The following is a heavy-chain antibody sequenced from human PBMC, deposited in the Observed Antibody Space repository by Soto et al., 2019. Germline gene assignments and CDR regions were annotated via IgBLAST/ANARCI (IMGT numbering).Heavy chain of an antibody. V-gene: IGHV4-30-4*01. CDR1: GGSISSGDYY. CDR3: ARTLLWFGELLFISDSNWFDP. J-gene: IGHJ5*02. CDR2: IYYSGST. D-gene: IGHD3-10*01. Sequence: PSETLSLTCTFSGGSISSGDYYWSWIRQPPGKGLEWIGYIYYSGSTYYNPSLKSRVTISVDTSKNQFSLKLSSVTAADTAVYYCARTLLWFGELLFISDSNWFDPGGQETLVTVSS.